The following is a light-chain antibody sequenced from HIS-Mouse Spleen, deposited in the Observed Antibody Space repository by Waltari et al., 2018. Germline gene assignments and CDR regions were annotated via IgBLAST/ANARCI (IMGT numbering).Light chain of an antibody. CDR2: AAS. CDR1: QGIRNY. Sequence: DIQMTQSPSSLSASVGDRLTITCRASQGIRNYLAWYQQKPGKVPKLLIYAASTLQSGVPSRFSGSGSGTDFTLTISSLQPEDVATYYCQKYNSAPLITFGQGTRLEIK. V-gene: IGKV1-27*01. J-gene: IGKJ5*01. CDR3: QKYNSAPLIT.